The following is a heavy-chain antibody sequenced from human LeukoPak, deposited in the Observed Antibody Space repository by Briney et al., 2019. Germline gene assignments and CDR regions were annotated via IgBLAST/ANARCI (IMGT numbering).Heavy chain of an antibody. D-gene: IGHD1-26*01. CDR3: ARVGGSYPYYFDY. V-gene: IGHV3-9*01. CDR2: ISWRSSSM. CDR1: GFTFDDYA. Sequence: GGSLRLSCAASGFTFDDYAMHWVRQAPGKGLEWVSGISWRSSSMGYADSVKGRFTISRDSAKKSLYLQMNSLRAEDTAVYYCARVGGSYPYYFDYWGQGTLVTVSS. J-gene: IGHJ4*02.